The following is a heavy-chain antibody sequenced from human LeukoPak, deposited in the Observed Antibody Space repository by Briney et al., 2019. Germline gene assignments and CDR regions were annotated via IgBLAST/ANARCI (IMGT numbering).Heavy chain of an antibody. J-gene: IGHJ4*02. D-gene: IGHD3-22*01. V-gene: IGHV4-59*01. CDR1: GGSISSYY. Sequence: SETLSLTCTVSGGSISSYYWSWIRQPPGKALEWIGYIYYSGSTNYNPSLKSRVTISVDTSKNQFSLKLSSVTAADTAVYYCARGYYDSSGYYYYDYWGQGTLVTVSS. CDR2: IYYSGST. CDR3: ARGYYDSSGYYYYDY.